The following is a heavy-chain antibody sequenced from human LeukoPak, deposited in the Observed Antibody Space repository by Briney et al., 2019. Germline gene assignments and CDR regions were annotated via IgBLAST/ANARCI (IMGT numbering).Heavy chain of an antibody. CDR2: FDPEDGET. Sequence: ASVRVSCKVSGYTLTELSMHWVRQAPGKGLEWMGGFDPEDGETIYAQKFQGRVTMTEDTSTDTAYMELSSLRSEDTAVYYCATDTSGYSYGYFDYWGQGTLVTVSS. CDR3: ATDTSGYSYGYFDY. D-gene: IGHD5-18*01. V-gene: IGHV1-24*01. J-gene: IGHJ4*02. CDR1: GYTLTELS.